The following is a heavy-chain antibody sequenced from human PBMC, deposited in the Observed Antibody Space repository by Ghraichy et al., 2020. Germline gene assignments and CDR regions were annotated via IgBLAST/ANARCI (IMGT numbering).Heavy chain of an antibody. Sequence: GGSLRLSCAASGFTFSSYAMSWVRQAPGKGLEWVSAISGSGGSTYYADSVKGRFTISRDNSKNTLYLQMNSLRAEDTAVYYCAILPGCGYYSDAFDIWGQGTMVTVSS. D-gene: IGHD3-3*01. CDR1: GFTFSSYA. V-gene: IGHV3-23*01. CDR2: ISGSGGST. CDR3: AILPGCGYYSDAFDI. J-gene: IGHJ3*02.